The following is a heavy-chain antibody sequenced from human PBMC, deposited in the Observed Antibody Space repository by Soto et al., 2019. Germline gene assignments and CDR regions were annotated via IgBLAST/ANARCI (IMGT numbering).Heavy chain of an antibody. J-gene: IGHJ4*02. D-gene: IGHD3-22*01. CDR2: VSVYTGNT. Sequence: QVQLVQSGAEVKQPGASVKVSCMASGYTFTTYAITWVRQGPGQGLERMGWVSVYTGNTKYAQMRQDRVTMTTDTSTSTACMELRSLRSDDTAVYYCARVHYHSSGYYSEIFDYWGQGTLVTVSS. CDR1: GYTFTTYA. CDR3: ARVHYHSSGYYSEIFDY. V-gene: IGHV1-18*01.